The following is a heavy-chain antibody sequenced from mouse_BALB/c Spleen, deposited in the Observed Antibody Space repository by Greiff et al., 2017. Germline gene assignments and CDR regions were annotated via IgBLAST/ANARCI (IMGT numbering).Heavy chain of an antibody. CDR1: GYTFTSYW. CDR3: ARGDGNYLTWFAY. J-gene: IGHJ3*01. CDR2: IDPSDSYT. V-gene: IGHV1-69*02. Sequence: QVQLQRPGAELVKPGASVKLSCKASGYTFTSYWMHWVKQRPGQGLEWIGEIDPSDSYTNYNQKFKGKATLTVDKSSSTAYMQLSSLTSEDSAVYYCARGDGNYLTWFAYWGQGTLVTVSA. D-gene: IGHD2-1*01.